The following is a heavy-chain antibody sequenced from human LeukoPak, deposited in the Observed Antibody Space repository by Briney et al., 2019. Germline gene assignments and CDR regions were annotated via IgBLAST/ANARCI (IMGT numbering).Heavy chain of an antibody. CDR1: GFTFSSYS. J-gene: IGHJ4*02. CDR2: ISTSSNTI. CDR3: ARGDCSGGSCYLSLTTIDY. V-gene: IGHV3-48*01. D-gene: IGHD2-15*01. Sequence: GGSLRLSCAASGFTFSSYSMNWVRQAPGKGLEWVSYISTSSNTIYYADSVKGRFTISRDNAKNSLYLQMNSLRAEDTAVYYYARGDCSGGSCYLSLTTIDYWGQGTLVTVSS.